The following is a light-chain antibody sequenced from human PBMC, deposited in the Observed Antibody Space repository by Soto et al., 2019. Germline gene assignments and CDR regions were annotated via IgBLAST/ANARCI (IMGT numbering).Light chain of an antibody. Sequence: QSALAQPPSVSLTPGQRVTISCSGSSSNIGSGTVNWYQQLPGTAPKLLIYNNNQWPSGVPDRFSGSKSGTSGSLAISGLQSEDEADYYCASWDDSLNGLYVFGTGTKVTVL. V-gene: IGLV1-44*01. J-gene: IGLJ1*01. CDR1: SSNIGSGT. CDR3: ASWDDSLNGLYV. CDR2: NNN.